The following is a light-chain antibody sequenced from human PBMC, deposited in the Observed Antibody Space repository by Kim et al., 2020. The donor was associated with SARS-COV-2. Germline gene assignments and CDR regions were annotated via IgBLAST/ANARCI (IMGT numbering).Light chain of an antibody. V-gene: IGLV2-8*01. CDR1: SSDVGVYNY. Sequence: GQSVTISCTGTSSDVGVYNYVSWYQQHPGKAPKLMIYEVSKRPSGVPDRFSGSKSGNTASLTVSGLQAEDEADYYCSSYAGSKNLVFGGGTQLTVL. J-gene: IGLJ3*02. CDR3: SSYAGSKNLV. CDR2: EVS.